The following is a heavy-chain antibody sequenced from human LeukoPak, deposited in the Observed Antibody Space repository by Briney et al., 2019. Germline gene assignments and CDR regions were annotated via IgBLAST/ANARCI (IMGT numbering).Heavy chain of an antibody. CDR1: GFTFSSYA. CDR2: ISYDGSNK. CDR3: AREAGEPDLNFDY. Sequence: GGSLRLSCAASGFTFSSYAMHWVRQAPGKGLEWVAVISYDGSNKYYADSVKGRFTISRDNSKNTLYLQMNSLRAEDPAVYYCAREAGEPDLNFDYWGQGTLVTVSS. V-gene: IGHV3-30*01. J-gene: IGHJ4*02. D-gene: IGHD1-14*01.